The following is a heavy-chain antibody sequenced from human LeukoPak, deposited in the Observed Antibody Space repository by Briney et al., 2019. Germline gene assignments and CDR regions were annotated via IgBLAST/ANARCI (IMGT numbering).Heavy chain of an antibody. CDR3: ARGPSRMVYAKTKNWFDP. CDR1: GGSFSGYY. J-gene: IGHJ5*02. Sequence: PSETLSLTCAVYGGSFSGYYWSWIRQPPGKGLEWIGEINHSGSTNYNPSLKSRVTISVDTFKNQFSLKLSSVTAADTAVYYCARGPSRMVYAKTKNWFDPWGQGTLVTVSS. D-gene: IGHD2-8*01. CDR2: INHSGST. V-gene: IGHV4-34*01.